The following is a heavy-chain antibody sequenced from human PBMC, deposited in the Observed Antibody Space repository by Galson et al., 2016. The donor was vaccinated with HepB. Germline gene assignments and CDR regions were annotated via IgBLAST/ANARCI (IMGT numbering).Heavy chain of an antibody. CDR2: IMPIFGTETT. Sequence: CKASGGTFGNYAISWLRQAPGQGLEWMGGIMPIFGTETTNYAQKFQDRVTMTADESTGTAYMDLSGLMSEDTAVYYCARESGTYGIIVFDMWGQGTMVTVSS. D-gene: IGHD1-26*01. CDR1: GGTFGNYA. J-gene: IGHJ3*02. V-gene: IGHV1-69*01. CDR3: ARESGTYGIIVFDM.